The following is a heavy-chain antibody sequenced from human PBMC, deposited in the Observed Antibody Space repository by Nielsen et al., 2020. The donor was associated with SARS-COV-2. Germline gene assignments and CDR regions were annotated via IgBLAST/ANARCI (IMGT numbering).Heavy chain of an antibody. CDR1: GFTFSSYW. CDR3: ARWWQQLTLPGTDAFDI. CDR2: IKQDGSEK. Sequence: GESLKISCAASGFTFSSYWMSWVRQAPGKGLEWVANIKQDGSEKYYVDSVKGRFTISRDNAKNSLYLQMNSLRAEDTAVYYCARWWQQLTLPGTDAFDIWGQGTMVTVSS. J-gene: IGHJ3*02. V-gene: IGHV3-7*01. D-gene: IGHD6-13*01.